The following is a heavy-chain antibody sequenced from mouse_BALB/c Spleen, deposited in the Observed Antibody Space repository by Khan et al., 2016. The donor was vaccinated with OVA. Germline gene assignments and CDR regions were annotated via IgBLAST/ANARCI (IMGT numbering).Heavy chain of an antibody. Sequence: VQLQQSGAELVKPGASVKLSCTASGFNTKDTYIHWVKQRPEQGLEWIGRIDPANGNTKYDPKFQGKATITADTSSNTAYLQLSSLTSEDTAVYYCVRDYWDVFAYGGQGTLVTVSA. CDR2: IDPANGNT. CDR1: GFNTKDTY. D-gene: IGHD4-1*01. CDR3: VRDYWDVFAY. J-gene: IGHJ3*01. V-gene: IGHV14-3*02.